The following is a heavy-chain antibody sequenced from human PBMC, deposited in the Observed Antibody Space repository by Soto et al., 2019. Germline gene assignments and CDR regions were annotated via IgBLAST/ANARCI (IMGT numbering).Heavy chain of an antibody. D-gene: IGHD4-17*01. Sequence: PGGSLRLSCAASGFTFSSYWMHWVRQAPGKGLVWVSRINSDGSSTSYADSVKGRFTISRDNAKNTLYLQMNSLRAEDTAVYYCARGRVVATTVTTWHYFDYWGQGAQVTVSS. J-gene: IGHJ4*02. V-gene: IGHV3-74*01. CDR3: ARGRVVATTVTTWHYFDY. CDR1: GFTFSSYW. CDR2: INSDGSST.